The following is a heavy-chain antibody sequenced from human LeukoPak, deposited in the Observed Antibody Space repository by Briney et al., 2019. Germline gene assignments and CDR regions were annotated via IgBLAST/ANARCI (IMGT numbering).Heavy chain of an antibody. V-gene: IGHV3-15*01. CDR1: GFTFSNAW. CDR2: IKSKTDGGTT. D-gene: IGHD5-18*01. J-gene: IGHJ6*03. Sequence: GGSLRLSCAASGFTFSNAWMSWVRQAPGKGLEWVGRIKSKTDGGTTDYAAPVKGRFTISRDDSENTLSLQMNSLRAEDTAVYYCARRSYGWGYYYYMDVWGKGTTVTISS. CDR3: ARRSYGWGYYYYMDV.